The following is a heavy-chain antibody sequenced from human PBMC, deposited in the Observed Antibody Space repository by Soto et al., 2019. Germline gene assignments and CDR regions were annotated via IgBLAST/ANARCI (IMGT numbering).Heavy chain of an antibody. D-gene: IGHD4-17*01. CDR3: AAVLGDYGAFDI. CDR1: GYTFTSYD. V-gene: IGHV1-8*01. J-gene: IGHJ3*02. Sequence: GASVKVSCKASGYTFTSYDINWVRQATGQGLEWMGWMNPNSGNTGYAQKFQGRVTMTRNTSISTAYMELSSLRSEDTAVYYCAAVLGDYGAFDIWGQGTTVTVSS. CDR2: MNPNSGNT.